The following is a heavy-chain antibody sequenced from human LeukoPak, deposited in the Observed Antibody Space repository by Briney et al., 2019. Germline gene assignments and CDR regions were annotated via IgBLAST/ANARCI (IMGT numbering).Heavy chain of an antibody. CDR1: GFTFSSYS. CDR2: ISSSSSYI. J-gene: IGHJ4*02. Sequence: GGSLRLSCAASGFTFSSYSMNWVRQAPGKGLEWVSSISSSSSYIYYADSVKGRFTISRDNAKNSLYLQMNSLRAEDTAVYYCARPRQMTTVTSFDYWGQGTLVTVSS. D-gene: IGHD4-17*01. V-gene: IGHV3-21*04. CDR3: ARPRQMTTVTSFDY.